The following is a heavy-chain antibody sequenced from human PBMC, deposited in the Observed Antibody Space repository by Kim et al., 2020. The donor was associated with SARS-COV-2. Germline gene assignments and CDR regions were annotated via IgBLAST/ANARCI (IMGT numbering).Heavy chain of an antibody. CDR1: GYTFTGYY. J-gene: IGHJ6*03. D-gene: IGHD3-3*01. CDR3: ARGGQERRFLEWSPVGYYYYYYMDV. V-gene: IGHV1-2*02. CDR2: INPNSGGT. Sequence: ASVKVSCKASGYTFTGYYMHWVRQAPGQGLEWMGWINPNSGGTNYAQKFQGRVTMTRDTSISTAYMELSRLRSDDTAVYYCARGGQERRFLEWSPVGYYYYYYMDVWGKGTTVTVSS.